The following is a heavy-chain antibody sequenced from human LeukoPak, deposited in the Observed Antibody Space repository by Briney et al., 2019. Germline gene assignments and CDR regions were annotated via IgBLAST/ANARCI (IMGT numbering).Heavy chain of an antibody. V-gene: IGHV1-8*01. CDR3: ARVPMVRGVIRDPGYYYYMDV. CDR1: GYTFTSYD. CDR2: MNPNSGNT. J-gene: IGHJ6*03. Sequence: ASVKDSCKASGYTFTSYDINWVRQATGQGPEWMGWMNPNSGNTGYAQKFQGRVTMTRNTSISTAYMELSSLRSEDAAVYYCARVPMVRGVIRDPGYYYYMDVWGKGTTVTISS. D-gene: IGHD3-10*01.